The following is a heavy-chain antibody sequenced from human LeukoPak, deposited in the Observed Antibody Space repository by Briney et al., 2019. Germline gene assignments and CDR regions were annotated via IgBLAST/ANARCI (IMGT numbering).Heavy chain of an antibody. J-gene: IGHJ4*02. D-gene: IGHD3-22*01. V-gene: IGHV3-23*01. CDR2: ISGSGGST. CDR1: GFTVSSNY. Sequence: GGSLRLSCAVSGFTVSSNYMSWVRQAPGKGLEWVSAISGSGGSTYYADSVKGRFTISRDNSKNTLYLQMNSLRAEDTAVYYCAKDLNPYYYDSSGYYTIGGDYFDYWGQGTLVTVSS. CDR3: AKDLNPYYYDSSGYYTIGGDYFDY.